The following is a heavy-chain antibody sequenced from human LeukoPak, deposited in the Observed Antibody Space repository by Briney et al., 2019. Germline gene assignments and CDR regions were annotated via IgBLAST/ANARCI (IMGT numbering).Heavy chain of an antibody. Sequence: GGSLRLSCAASGFTVSSNYMSWVRQAPGKGLEWVSVIYSGGSTYYADSVKGRFTISRDNSKNTLYLQMNRLRAEDTAVYYCARATPAGVYYFDYWGQGTLVTVSS. J-gene: IGHJ4*02. CDR1: GFTVSSNY. CDR2: IYSGGST. V-gene: IGHV3-53*01. CDR3: ARATPAGVYYFDY. D-gene: IGHD2-8*01.